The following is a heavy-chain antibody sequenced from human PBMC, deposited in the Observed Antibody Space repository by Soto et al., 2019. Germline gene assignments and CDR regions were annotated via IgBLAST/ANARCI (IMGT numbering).Heavy chain of an antibody. CDR3: AASIFYYGMDV. CDR1: VYTFTNYW. V-gene: IGHV5-51*01. Sequence: GESLKISCKGSVYTFTNYWIGWLRQMPGKGLEWMGIIYPGDSDTKYNPSFQGQVTISADKSITTTYLQWSSLKASDTAIYYCAASIFYYGMDVWGQGTTVTVSS. CDR2: IYPGDSDT. J-gene: IGHJ6*02.